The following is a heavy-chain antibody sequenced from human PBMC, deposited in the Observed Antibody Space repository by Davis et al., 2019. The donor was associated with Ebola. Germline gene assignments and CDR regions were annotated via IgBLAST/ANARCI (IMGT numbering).Heavy chain of an antibody. V-gene: IGHV3-30*19. CDR3: AREARGYSSGCFDY. D-gene: IGHD6-19*01. CDR1: GFTFNSYG. J-gene: IGHJ4*02. Sequence: GESLKISCTASGFTFNSYGLHWVRQAPGKGLEWMAVISYDGSDKYYADSVKGRFTISRDNSKNTLYLQMNSLRAEDTALYYCAREARGYSSGCFDYWGQGTLVTVSS. CDR2: ISYDGSDK.